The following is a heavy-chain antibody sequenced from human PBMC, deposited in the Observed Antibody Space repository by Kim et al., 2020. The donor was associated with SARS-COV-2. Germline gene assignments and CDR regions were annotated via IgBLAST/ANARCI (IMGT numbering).Heavy chain of an antibody. CDR1: GGSISSSNW. D-gene: IGHD3-22*01. CDR2: IYHSGST. CDR3: ARDLGYDSSGYQSDY. J-gene: IGHJ4*02. Sequence: SETLSLTCAVSGGSISSSNWWSWVRQPPGKGLEWIGEIYHSGSTNYNPSLKSRVTISVDKSKNQFSLKLSSVTAADTAVYYCARDLGYDSSGYQSDYWGQGTLVTVSS. V-gene: IGHV4-4*02.